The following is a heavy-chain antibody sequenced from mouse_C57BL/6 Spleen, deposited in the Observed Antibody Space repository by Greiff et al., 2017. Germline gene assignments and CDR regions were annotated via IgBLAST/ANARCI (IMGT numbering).Heavy chain of an antibody. CDR2: IYPGSGST. D-gene: IGHD1-1*01. CDR1: GYTFTSYW. CDR3: ARWGGSSYAWFAY. V-gene: IGHV1-55*01. J-gene: IGHJ3*01. Sequence: QAQLKQPGAELVKPGASVKMSCKASGYTFTSYWITWVKQRPGQGLEWIGDIYPGSGSTNYNEKFKSKATLTVDTSSSTAYMQLSSLTSEDSAVYYCARWGGSSYAWFAYWGQGTLVTVSA.